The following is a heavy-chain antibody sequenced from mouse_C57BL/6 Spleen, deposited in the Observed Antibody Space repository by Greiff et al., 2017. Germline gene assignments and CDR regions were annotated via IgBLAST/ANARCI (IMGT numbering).Heavy chain of an antibody. V-gene: IGHV1-4*01. CDR1: GYTFTSYT. D-gene: IGHD2-1*01. CDR3: AREGLYGNYEGDFDY. J-gene: IGHJ2*01. CDR2: INPSSGYT. Sequence: VQLQQSGAELARPGASVKMSCKASGYTFTSYTMHWVKQRPGQGLEWIGYINPSSGYTKYNQKCKDKATLTADKSSSTAYLQLSSLTSEDSAVYYCAREGLYGNYEGDFDYWGQGTTLTVSS.